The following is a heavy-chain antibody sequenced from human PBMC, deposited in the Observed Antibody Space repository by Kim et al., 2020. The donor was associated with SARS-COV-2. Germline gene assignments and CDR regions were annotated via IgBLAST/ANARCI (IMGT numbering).Heavy chain of an antibody. CDR3: ARGPHIKRYFDL. CDR1: GGSISSSSYY. J-gene: IGHJ2*01. V-gene: IGHV4-39*07. CDR2: IYYSGST. D-gene: IGHD2-21*01. Sequence: SETLSLTCTVSGGSISSSSYYWGWIRQPPGKGLEWIGSIYYSGSTYYNPSLKSRVTISVDTSKNQFSLKLSSVTAADTAVYYCARGPHIKRYFDLWGRGTLVTVSS.